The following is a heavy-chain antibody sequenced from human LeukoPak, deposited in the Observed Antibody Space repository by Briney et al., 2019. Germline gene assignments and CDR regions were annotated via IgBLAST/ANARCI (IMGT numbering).Heavy chain of an antibody. J-gene: IGHJ4*02. CDR2: ISLGGSYK. CDR3: ATERLGIFEF. Sequence: GGSLRLSCTASTFTFSDDYMGWIRQAPGKGPEWVSSISLGGSYKFCADSVEGRFTISRDDAKNSVYLQMNNMRVDDTAVYYCATERLGIFEFWGQGSLVTVSS. V-gene: IGHV3-11*05. D-gene: IGHD3-3*01. CDR1: TFTFSDDY.